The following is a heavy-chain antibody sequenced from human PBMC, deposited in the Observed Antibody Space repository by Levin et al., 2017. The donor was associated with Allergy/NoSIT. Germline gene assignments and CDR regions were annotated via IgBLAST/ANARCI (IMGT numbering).Heavy chain of an antibody. J-gene: IGHJ6*02. CDR1: GASISSYH. V-gene: IGHV4-59*01. D-gene: IGHD2-15*01. CDR3: ARDRVVASSGTYYYYGMAV. Sequence: GSLRLSCIVSGASISSYHWSWIRQPPGKGLEWIGYIYYSGSTNYNPSLKSRVTMSVDTSRNQFSLTLKSVTAADTAVYYCARDRVVASSGTYYYYGMAVWGQGTTVTVSS. CDR2: IYYSGST.